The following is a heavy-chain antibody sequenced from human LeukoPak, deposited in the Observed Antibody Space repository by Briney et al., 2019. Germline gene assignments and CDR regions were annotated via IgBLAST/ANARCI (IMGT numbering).Heavy chain of an antibody. V-gene: IGHV4-38-2*02. CDR3: ARVSGRFTWYFDL. CDR2: IYHSGST. CDR1: GYSISSGYY. Sequence: KSSETLSLTCSVSGYSISSGYYWAWIRPPPGKGLEYIGNIYHSGSTYYNPSLKSRVTISVDTSKNQFSLKLSSVTAADTAVYYCARVSGRFTWYFDLWGRGTLVTVSS. J-gene: IGHJ2*01.